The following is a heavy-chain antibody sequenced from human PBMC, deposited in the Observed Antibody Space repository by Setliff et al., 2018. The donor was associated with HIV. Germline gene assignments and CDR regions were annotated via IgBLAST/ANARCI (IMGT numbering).Heavy chain of an antibody. CDR1: GFTFDRYW. CDR2: IKQGGNEK. J-gene: IGHJ4*02. Sequence: GGSLRLSCAASGFTFDRYWMTWVRQAPGKGLEWVANIKQGGNEKYYVDSVKGRFTVSRDDARESLYLRMNSLRAEDTAVYYCVRGPPYGGLADYFDYWGQGALVTVSS. D-gene: IGHD3-10*01. CDR3: VRGPPYGGLADYFDY. V-gene: IGHV3-7*01.